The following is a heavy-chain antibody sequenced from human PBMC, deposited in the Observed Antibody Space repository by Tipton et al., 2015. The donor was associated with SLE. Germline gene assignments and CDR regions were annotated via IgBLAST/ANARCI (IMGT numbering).Heavy chain of an antibody. CDR3: ARPTSSSSQLTGAFDI. J-gene: IGHJ3*02. Sequence: QLVQSGAEVKKPGESLRISCKGSGYSFTSYWISWVRQMPGKGLEWMGRIDPSDSYTNYSPSFQGHVTISADKSISTAYLQWSSLKASDTAMYYCARPTSSSSQLTGAFDIWGQGTMVTVSS. CDR2: IDPSDSYT. D-gene: IGHD6-6*01. V-gene: IGHV5-10-1*01. CDR1: GYSFTSYW.